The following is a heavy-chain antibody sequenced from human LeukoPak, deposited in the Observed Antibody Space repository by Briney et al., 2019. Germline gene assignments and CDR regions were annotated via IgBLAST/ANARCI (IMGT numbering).Heavy chain of an antibody. CDR2: ISGSGDTT. Sequence: GGSLRLSCTASGFTFNIYAMTWVCQAQGKGLEWVSSISGSGDTTYYADSVKGRFTISRDNSKNTLFLQMNSLRADDAAVYYCARDLSGWASMYSYFDYWGQGTLVTVSS. V-gene: IGHV3-23*01. CDR3: ARDLSGWASMYSYFDY. J-gene: IGHJ4*02. CDR1: GFTFNIYA. D-gene: IGHD6-19*01.